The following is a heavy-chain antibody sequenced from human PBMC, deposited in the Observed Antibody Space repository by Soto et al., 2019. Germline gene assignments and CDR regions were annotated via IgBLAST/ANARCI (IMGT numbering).Heavy chain of an antibody. D-gene: IGHD3-3*02. CDR2: IMPVFPTP. V-gene: IGHV1-69*12. CDR1: GGTFRTSA. CDR3: ARDKDRQQLGGNYYYIMDV. Sequence: QVQLVQSGAEVKKPGSSVKFSCKTSGGTFRTSAISWVRQAPGQGLEWMGGIMPVFPTPDYAQNFQGRVNITADESTGTDYMELSSLRSEDTAVYYCARDKDRQQLGGNYYYIMDVWGQGTTVTVSS. J-gene: IGHJ6*01.